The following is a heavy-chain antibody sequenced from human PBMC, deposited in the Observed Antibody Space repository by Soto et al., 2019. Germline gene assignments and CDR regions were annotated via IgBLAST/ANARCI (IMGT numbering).Heavy chain of an antibody. J-gene: IGHJ5*02. V-gene: IGHV3-66*01. CDR1: GFTVSSNY. CDR2: IYSGGST. Sequence: EVQLVESGGGLVQPGGSLRLSCAASGFTVSSNYMSWVRQAPGKGLEWVLVIYSGGSTYYADSVKGRFTISRDNSKYTLYLQMNSLRAEDTAVYYCARVDDFWSGYPRWFDPWGQGTLVTVSS. D-gene: IGHD3-3*01. CDR3: ARVDDFWSGYPRWFDP.